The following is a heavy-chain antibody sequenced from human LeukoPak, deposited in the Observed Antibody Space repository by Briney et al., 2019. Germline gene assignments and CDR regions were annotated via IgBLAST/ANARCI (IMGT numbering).Heavy chain of an antibody. CDR3: ARERSGWPQFLQTERRAFDI. CDR1: GYTFTSYY. Sequence: ASVKVSCKASGYTFTSYYMHWVRQAPGQGLEWMGRIIPIFGTANYAQKFQGRVTITTDESTSTAYMELSSLRSEDTAVYYCARERSGWPQFLQTERRAFDIWGQGTMVTVSS. D-gene: IGHD5-24*01. CDR2: IIPIFGTA. V-gene: IGHV1-69*05. J-gene: IGHJ3*02.